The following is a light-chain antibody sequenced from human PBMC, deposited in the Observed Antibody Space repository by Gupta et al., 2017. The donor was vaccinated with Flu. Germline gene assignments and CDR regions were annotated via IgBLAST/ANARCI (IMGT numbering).Light chain of an antibody. CDR2: QDS. CDR1: ELGDKY. V-gene: IGLV3-1*01. Sequence: SYELTQPPSVSVSAGQTASISCSGDELGDKYTFWYQQKAGQSPVVVIYQDSKRPSGNPERFSGSNSGNTATLTISGTQAMDEADYYCQAWDSTTVVFGGGTKVTVL. J-gene: IGLJ2*01. CDR3: QAWDSTTVV.